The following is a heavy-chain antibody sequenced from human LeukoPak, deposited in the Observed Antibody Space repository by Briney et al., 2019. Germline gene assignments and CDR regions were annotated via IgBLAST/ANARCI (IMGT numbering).Heavy chain of an antibody. CDR1: GFTFNNYA. J-gene: IGHJ4*02. CDR2: ISGSDDNT. V-gene: IGHV3-23*01. Sequence: GGSLRLSCAASGFTFNNYAMSWVRQAPGKGLEWVSTISGSDDNTYYADSVKGRFTISRDISKNTLYLQMNNLRADDTAVYYCANDFDHWGQGTLVTVSS. CDR3: ANDFDH.